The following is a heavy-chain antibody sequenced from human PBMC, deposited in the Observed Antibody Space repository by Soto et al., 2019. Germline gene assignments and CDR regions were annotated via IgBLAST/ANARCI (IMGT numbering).Heavy chain of an antibody. CDR3: ARDSPYSAASSQFDY. J-gene: IGHJ4*02. Sequence: AASVKVSCKASGGTFSSYAISWMRQAPGQGLEWMGGIIPMFGTANYAQKFQGRVTITADESKRTVYMEMSSLRSEDTAVYFCARDSPYSAASSQFDYWGQGTRVTVSS. V-gene: IGHV1-69*13. CDR1: GGTFSSYA. D-gene: IGHD1-26*01. CDR2: IIPMFGTA.